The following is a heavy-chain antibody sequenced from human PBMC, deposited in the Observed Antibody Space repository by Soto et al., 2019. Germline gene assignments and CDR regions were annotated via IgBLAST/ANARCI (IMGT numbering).Heavy chain of an antibody. Sequence: SETLSLTCAVSGASIRGSKWWRWVRQPPGKGLEWIGDIYHSGTTNYNPSLKSRVTMSVDKSKNQFSLNLTSVTAADTAVYYCARDKANVGGYNQFDPWGPGTLVTVSS. CDR1: GASIRGSKW. V-gene: IGHV4-4*02. D-gene: IGHD3-16*01. CDR3: ARDKANVGGYNQFDP. J-gene: IGHJ5*02. CDR2: IYHSGTT.